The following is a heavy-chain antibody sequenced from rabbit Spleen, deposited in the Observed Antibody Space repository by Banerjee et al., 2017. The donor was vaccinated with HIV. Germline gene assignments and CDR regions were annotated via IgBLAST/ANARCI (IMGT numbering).Heavy chain of an antibody. CDR2: IDSGSSGFT. CDR3: ARGGYGGHIYAMGL. V-gene: IGHV1S40*01. J-gene: IGHJ3*01. Sequence: QSLEESGGDMVKPGASLTLTCTASGSSFSTAYYICWVRQAPGKGLEWIACIDSGSSGFTYFASWAKGRFTCSKTSSTTVTLQMTSLTAADTATYFCARGGYGGHIYAMGLWGQGTLVTVS. D-gene: IGHD4-2*01. CDR1: GSSFSTAYY.